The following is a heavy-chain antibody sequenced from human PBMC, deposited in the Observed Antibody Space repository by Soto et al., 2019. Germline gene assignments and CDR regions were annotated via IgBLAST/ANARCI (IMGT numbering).Heavy chain of an antibody. CDR2: TYYRSKWYN. CDR1: GDRVPSNSAA. V-gene: IGHV6-1*01. D-gene: IGHD2-2*02. Sequence: SQTLSLTCDISGDRVPSNSAAWHWIRQSPSRGLEWVGRTYYRSKWYNDYAVSVKSRITINPDTSKNQFSMQLNSVTPEDTAVYYCARVGPRYCSRTSCYKYGMDVWGQGTTVTVSS. J-gene: IGHJ6*02. CDR3: ARVGPRYCSRTSCYKYGMDV.